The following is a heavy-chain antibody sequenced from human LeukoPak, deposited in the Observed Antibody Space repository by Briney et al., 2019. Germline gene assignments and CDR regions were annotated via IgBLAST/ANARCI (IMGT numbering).Heavy chain of an antibody. V-gene: IGHV1-2*02. D-gene: IGHD6-13*01. Sequence: ASVKVSCKASGYIFTGYEMHWVRQAPGQGLQWMGWINPNSGGTNYAQKFQGRVTMTRDTSISTAYMELSRLRSDDTAVYYCARDRIAAADNWFDPWGQGTLVTVSS. CDR3: ARDRIAAADNWFDP. CDR2: INPNSGGT. CDR1: GYIFTGYE. J-gene: IGHJ5*02.